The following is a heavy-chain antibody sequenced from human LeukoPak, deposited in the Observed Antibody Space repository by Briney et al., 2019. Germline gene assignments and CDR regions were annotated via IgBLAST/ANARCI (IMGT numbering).Heavy chain of an antibody. Sequence: SETLSLTCTVSGGSISSYYWTWIRQPPGKGLEWIGYIYYSGSTNYNPSLKSRVTTSVDTSNNQFSLKLSSVTAADTAVYYCARDGAHKNHYYSYYYMDVWGKGTTVTVSS. CDR2: IYYSGST. CDR3: ARDGAHKNHYYSYYYMDV. CDR1: GGSISSYY. V-gene: IGHV4-59*01. J-gene: IGHJ6*03. D-gene: IGHD3-16*01.